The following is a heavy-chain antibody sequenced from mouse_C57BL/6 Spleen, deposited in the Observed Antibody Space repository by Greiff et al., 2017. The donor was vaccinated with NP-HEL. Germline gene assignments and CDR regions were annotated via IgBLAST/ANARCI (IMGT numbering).Heavy chain of an antibody. CDR1: RYTFTSYW. D-gene: IGHD2-4*01. V-gene: IGHV1-55*01. CDR2: IYPGSGST. CDR3: ARRILGDYDYAMDY. Sequence: QVQLQQPGAELVKPGASVKMSCKASRYTFTSYWITWVKQRPGQGLEWIGDIYPGSGSTNYNEKFKSKATLTVDTSSSTAYMQLSSLTSEDSAVYDSARRILGDYDYAMDYWGQGTSVTVSS. J-gene: IGHJ4*01.